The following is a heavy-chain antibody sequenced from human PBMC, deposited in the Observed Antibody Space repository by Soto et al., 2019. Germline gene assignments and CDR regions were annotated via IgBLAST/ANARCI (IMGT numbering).Heavy chain of an antibody. Sequence: SVKVSCKASGFTFTNSAVQWVRQARGQRLEWIGWIVVGSGNTNYAQKFQERVTITRDMSTSTAYMELSSLRSEDTAMYYCARDQAGSTHWFDPWGQGTLVTVSS. V-gene: IGHV1-58*01. CDR3: ARDQAGSTHWFDP. J-gene: IGHJ5*02. CDR1: GFTFTNSA. D-gene: IGHD4-17*01. CDR2: IVVGSGNT.